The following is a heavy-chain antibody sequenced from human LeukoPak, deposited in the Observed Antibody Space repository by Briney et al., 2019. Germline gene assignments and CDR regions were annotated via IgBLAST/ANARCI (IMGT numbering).Heavy chain of an antibody. CDR1: DGSINSDF. J-gene: IGHJ4*02. V-gene: IGHV4-59*01. D-gene: IGHD6-19*01. CDR2: IRYSGCT. Sequence: SETLSLTCTASDGSINSDFWTWIRQPPGKGLEWIGYIRYSGCTSYNPSLRSRVSISIDTSKNLFSLKLRSVTTADTAIYYCARIPDVSGWPFDYWGQGTLVTVSS. CDR3: ARIPDVSGWPFDY.